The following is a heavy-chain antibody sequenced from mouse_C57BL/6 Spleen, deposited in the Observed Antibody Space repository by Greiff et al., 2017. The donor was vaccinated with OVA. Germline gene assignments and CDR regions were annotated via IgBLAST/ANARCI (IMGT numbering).Heavy chain of an antibody. CDR3: ARSTMVTAGGTFFDY. CDR2: IYPYNGVS. D-gene: IGHD2-2*01. CDR1: GYSFTGYY. V-gene: IGHV1-31*01. Sequence: VQLKESGPELVKPGASVKISCKASGYSFTGYYMHWVKQSHGNILDWIGYIYPYNGVSSYNQKFKGKATLTVDKSSSTAYMELRSLTSEDSAVYYCARSTMVTAGGTFFDYWGQGTTLTVSS. J-gene: IGHJ2*01.